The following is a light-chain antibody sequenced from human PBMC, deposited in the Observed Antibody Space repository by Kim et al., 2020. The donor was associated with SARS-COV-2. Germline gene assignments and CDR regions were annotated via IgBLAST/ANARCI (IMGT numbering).Light chain of an antibody. V-gene: IGLV1-51*01. CDR1: SSNIGNGY. CDR3: ATWDSSLSVGV. J-gene: IGLJ3*02. Sequence: GQKVAIYCSGSSSNIGNGYVSWYQQLPGTAPKVLIYDNNKRPSGIPDRFSGSKSGTSATLGITGLQTGDEADYYCATWDSSLSVGVFGGGTQLTVL. CDR2: DNN.